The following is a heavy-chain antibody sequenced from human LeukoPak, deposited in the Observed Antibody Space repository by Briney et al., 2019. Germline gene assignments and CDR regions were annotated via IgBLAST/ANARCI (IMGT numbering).Heavy chain of an antibody. V-gene: IGHV4-39*07. J-gene: IGHJ4*02. CDR3: ARDFGSSWYKFSY. CDR2: IYYSGST. CDR1: GGSISSSSYY. D-gene: IGHD6-13*01. Sequence: PSETLSLTCTVSGGSISSSSYYWGWIRQPPGKGLEWIGSIYYSGSTYYNPSLKSRVTISVDTSKNQFSLKLSSVTAADTAVYYCARDFGSSWYKFSYWGQGTLVTVSS.